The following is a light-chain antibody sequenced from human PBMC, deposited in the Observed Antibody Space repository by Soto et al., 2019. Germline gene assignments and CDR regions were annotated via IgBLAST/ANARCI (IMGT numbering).Light chain of an antibody. V-gene: IGKV3-20*01. CDR2: RTS. CDR1: ESVSSSF. CDR3: QHYGSSLWT. Sequence: IVFTQSPATLSFPPGERATLSCRASESVSSSFLTWYQQKPGQAPRLLIYRTSNRVTGIPDRFSGSGSGTDFTLTISRLEPEDFAVYFCQHYGSSLWTFGQGTKVDIK. J-gene: IGKJ1*01.